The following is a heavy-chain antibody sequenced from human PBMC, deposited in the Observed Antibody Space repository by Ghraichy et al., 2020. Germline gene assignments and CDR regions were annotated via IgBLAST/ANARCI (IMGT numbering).Heavy chain of an antibody. CDR2: VSYDGSRS. J-gene: IGHJ4*02. Sequence: LSLTCAASGFTFSSYGMCWVRQPPGKGLESVAFVSYDGSRSYYADSVKGGFTISRDNSANTLYLQLMGLRVEATGVYYWASERNGYYLDYWGQGNLVTVSS. D-gene: IGHD5-24*01. CDR3: ASERNGYYLDY. V-gene: IGHV3-33*05. CDR1: GFTFSSYG.